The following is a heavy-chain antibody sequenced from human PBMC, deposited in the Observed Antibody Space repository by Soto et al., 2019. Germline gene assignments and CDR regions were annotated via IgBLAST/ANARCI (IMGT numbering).Heavy chain of an antibody. D-gene: IGHD3-16*01. Sequence: EVQLVESGGGLVEPGGSLRLSCAASGFTFNGAWMNWVRQAPGKGLEWVAGVKSKVDGGSIDYAAPVRGRFTISRDDSRNTVDLQMNSLSAEDSAMYYCSADLPDWGAYAFDYWGQGTLVTVSS. J-gene: IGHJ4*02. CDR2: VKSKVDGGSI. CDR3: SADLPDWGAYAFDY. CDR1: GFTFNGAW. V-gene: IGHV3-15*07.